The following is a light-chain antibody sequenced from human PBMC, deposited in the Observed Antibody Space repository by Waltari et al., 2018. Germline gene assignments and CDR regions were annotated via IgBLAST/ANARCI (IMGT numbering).Light chain of an antibody. CDR2: DIS. V-gene: IGLV2-11*01. J-gene: IGLJ3*02. CDR3: CSFEDTWV. CDR1: GRDY. Sequence: QSALTQPHSVSGSAGQSVTLSRPGTGRDYVSWYQQLPGKAPKLLIYDISKRPSGVPDRFSGSKSGTSASLTVSGLQAEDEADYYCCSFEDTWVFGGGTKLTVL.